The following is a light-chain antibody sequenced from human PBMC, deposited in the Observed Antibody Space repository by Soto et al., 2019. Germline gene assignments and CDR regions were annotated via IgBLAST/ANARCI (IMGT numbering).Light chain of an antibody. V-gene: IGKV3-20*01. J-gene: IGKJ3*01. Sequence: EIVLTQSPGTLSLSPGERATLSCRASQSVRINYLAWYHQRPGQAPRLLIYGAASRAGGIPDRFRGSVSGTDFTLSIVTLEPEDSAVYYCQQYATSPFTFGPGTKVDIK. CDR1: QSVRINY. CDR2: GAA. CDR3: QQYATSPFT.